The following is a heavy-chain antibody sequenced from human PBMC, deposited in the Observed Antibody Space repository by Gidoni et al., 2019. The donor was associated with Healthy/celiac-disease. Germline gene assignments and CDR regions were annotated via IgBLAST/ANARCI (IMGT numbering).Heavy chain of an antibody. CDR3: ARAVGQGYYYYYGMDV. J-gene: IGHJ6*02. D-gene: IGHD1-26*01. Sequence: EVQLVESGGGLVQHGGSLRLSCAPSGSTLSSSDMHWVRQATGKGLGGVSAIGTAGDTYYPGSVKGRFTISRENAKNSLYLQMNSLRAEDTAVYYCARAVGQGYYYYYGMDVWGQGTTVTVSS. CDR2: IGTAGDT. V-gene: IGHV3-13*01. CDR1: GSTLSSSD.